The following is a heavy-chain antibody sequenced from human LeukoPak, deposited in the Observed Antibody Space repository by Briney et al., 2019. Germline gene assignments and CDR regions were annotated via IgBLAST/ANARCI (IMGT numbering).Heavy chain of an antibody. J-gene: IGHJ4*02. Sequence: SETLSLTCTVSGGSISSYYWSWVRQPPGKGLEWIGYIYYSGSTNYNPSLKSRVTISVDTSKNQFSLKLSSVTAADTAAYYCARAGGYYDSSGYYFYWGQGTLVTVSS. CDR2: IYYSGST. V-gene: IGHV4-59*01. CDR3: ARAGGYYDSSGYYFY. CDR1: GGSISSYY. D-gene: IGHD3-22*01.